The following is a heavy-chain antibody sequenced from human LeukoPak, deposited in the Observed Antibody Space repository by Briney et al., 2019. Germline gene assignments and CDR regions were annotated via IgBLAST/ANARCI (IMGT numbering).Heavy chain of an antibody. CDR1: GFTFTNYW. CDR2: IKQDRSEK. D-gene: IGHD2-15*01. Sequence: GGSLRLSCAASGFTFTNYWMSWVRQAPGKGLELVANIKQDRSEKYYVDSVKGRFTISRDNAKNSLYLQMNSLRAEDTAVYYCAKEKGYCSGGSCYGQYYFDYWGQGTLVTVSS. J-gene: IGHJ4*02. V-gene: IGHV3-7*01. CDR3: AKEKGYCSGGSCYGQYYFDY.